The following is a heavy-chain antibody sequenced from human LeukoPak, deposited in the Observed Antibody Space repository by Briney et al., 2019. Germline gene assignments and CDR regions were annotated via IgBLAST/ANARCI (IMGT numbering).Heavy chain of an antibody. J-gene: IGHJ5*02. Sequence: ASVKVSCKTSEYTFIGYYIHWVRQAPGQGLEWMGWINPNNGFTRYAQKFQGRVTMTRDTSINTAYMDLTRLTSDDTAVYYCARVRWDLPVGSGWFDPWGQGPLVTVSS. D-gene: IGHD1-26*01. CDR3: ARVRWDLPVGSGWFDP. CDR1: EYTFIGYY. V-gene: IGHV1-2*02. CDR2: INPNNGFT.